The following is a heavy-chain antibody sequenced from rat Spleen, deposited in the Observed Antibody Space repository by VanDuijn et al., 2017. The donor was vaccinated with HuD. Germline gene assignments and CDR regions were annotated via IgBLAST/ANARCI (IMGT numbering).Heavy chain of an antibody. J-gene: IGHJ2*01. CDR1: GFIFSDHY. D-gene: IGHD1-11*01. CDR2: IKYGDCTT. Sequence: EVQLVESGGGLVQPGRSLQLSCSASGFIFSDHYVAWVRQAPTKGLEWVASIKYGDCTTYYGESVMGRFTVSRDNAKSTLYLQMDRLRSEDTATYYCARRYGGYGLGYWGQGVMVTVSS. CDR3: ARRYGGYGLGY. V-gene: IGHV5-25*01.